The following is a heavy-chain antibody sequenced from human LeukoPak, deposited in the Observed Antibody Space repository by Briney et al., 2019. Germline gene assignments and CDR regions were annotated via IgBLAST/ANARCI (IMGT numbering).Heavy chain of an antibody. CDR2: INHSGST. CDR1: GGSFSGYY. J-gene: IGHJ6*03. V-gene: IGHV4-34*01. CDR3: ATTLGSGYDFWSGYYRGHDYYMDV. D-gene: IGHD3-3*01. Sequence: SETLSLTCAVYGGSFSGYYWSWIRQPPGKGLEWIGEINHSGSTNYNPSLKSRVTISVDTSKNQFSLKLSSVTAADTAVYYCATTLGSGYDFWSGYYRGHDYYMDVWGKGTTVTVSS.